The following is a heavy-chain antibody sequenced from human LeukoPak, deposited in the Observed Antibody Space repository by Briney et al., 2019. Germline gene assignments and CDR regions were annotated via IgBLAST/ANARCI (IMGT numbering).Heavy chain of an antibody. D-gene: IGHD2/OR15-2a*01. Sequence: PSQTLSLTCTVSGGSISSGSYYWSWIRQPAGKGLEWIGRIYTSGSTNYNPSLKSRVTISVDTSKNQFSLKLSSVTAADTAVYYCARVNTYWYFDLWGRGTLVTVSS. V-gene: IGHV4-61*02. CDR1: GGSISSGSYY. CDR3: ARVNTYWYFDL. CDR2: IYTSGST. J-gene: IGHJ2*01.